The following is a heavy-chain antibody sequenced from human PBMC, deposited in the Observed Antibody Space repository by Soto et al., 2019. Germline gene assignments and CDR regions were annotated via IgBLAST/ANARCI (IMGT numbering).Heavy chain of an antibody. D-gene: IGHD1-1*01. J-gene: IGHJ3*01. Sequence: DVQLVEPGGGLIQPGESLRLSCAAFGFTISGKKYVAWVRQAPGKGLEWVSALYDLDGSFYAASMKGRFTTSSDSSKTTVYLQMNDLRPDDTAVYYCATWHEREHAYDVWGQGTTVTVSS. V-gene: IGHV3-53*01. CDR1: GFTISGKKY. CDR3: ATWHEREHAYDV. CDR2: LYDLDGS.